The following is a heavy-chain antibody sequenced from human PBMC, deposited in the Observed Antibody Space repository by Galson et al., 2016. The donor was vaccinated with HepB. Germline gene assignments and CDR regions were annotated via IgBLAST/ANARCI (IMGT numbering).Heavy chain of an antibody. CDR2: IIPIFGTT. J-gene: IGHJ5*02. Sequence: SVKVSCKASGGMYSSYAISWVRQAPGQGLEWMGGIIPIFGTTYYAQKFQGRVTITADKSTSPAYMELSSLRSEDTAVYYCTRRDSSGFYNAYNWFDPWGQGTLVTVSS. V-gene: IGHV1-69*06. D-gene: IGHD3-22*01. CDR1: GGMYSSYA. CDR3: TRRDSSGFYNAYNWFDP.